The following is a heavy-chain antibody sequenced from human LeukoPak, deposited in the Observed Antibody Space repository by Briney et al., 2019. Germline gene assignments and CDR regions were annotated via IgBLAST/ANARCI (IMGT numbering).Heavy chain of an antibody. CDR3: ARVHCSGGSCRNWYFDL. CDR2: IYYSGST. J-gene: IGHJ2*01. CDR1: GGSISSYY. V-gene: IGHV4-59*01. Sequence: SETLSLTCTVSGGSISSYYWSWIRQPPGKGLEWIGYIYYSGSTNYNPSLKSRVTISVDTSKNQFSLKLSSVTAADTAVYYCARVHCSGGSCRNWYFDLWGRGTLVTVSS. D-gene: IGHD2-15*01.